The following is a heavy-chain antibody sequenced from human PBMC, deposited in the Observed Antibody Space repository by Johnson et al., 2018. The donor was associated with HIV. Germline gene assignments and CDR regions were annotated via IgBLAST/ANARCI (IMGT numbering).Heavy chain of an antibody. V-gene: IGHV3-23*04. D-gene: IGHD3-3*01. Sequence: QLVESGGGLVKPGGSLRLSCAASGFNFSNHAMSWVRQAPGKGLEWVSGISGSGDRTYDADSVKGRFTISRDNSKNTLYMQMNSLRAEDTAVYYCAKASGNGYYVDAFDIWGQGTRVTVSS. CDR2: ISGSGDRT. CDR1: GFNFSNHA. CDR3: AKASGNGYYVDAFDI. J-gene: IGHJ3*02.